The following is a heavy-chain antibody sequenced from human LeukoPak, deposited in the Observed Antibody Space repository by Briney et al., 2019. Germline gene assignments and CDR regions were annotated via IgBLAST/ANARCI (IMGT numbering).Heavy chain of an antibody. J-gene: IGHJ5*02. CDR3: ARGLLSGGNWFDP. CDR1: GGSISSSSYY. V-gene: IGHV4-39*07. Sequence: NTSETLSLTCTVSGGSISSSSYYWGWIRQPPGKGLEWIGSIYYSGSTYYNPSLKSRVTISVDTSKNEFSLKLSSVTAADTAVYYCARGLLSGGNWFDPWGQGTRVTVSS. D-gene: IGHD2-21*02. CDR2: IYYSGST.